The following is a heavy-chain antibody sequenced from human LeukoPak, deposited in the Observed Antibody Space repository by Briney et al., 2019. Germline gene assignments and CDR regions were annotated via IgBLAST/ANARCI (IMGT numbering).Heavy chain of an antibody. D-gene: IGHD6-19*01. Sequence: GASVKVSCKASGYTFTSYGISWVRQASGQGLEWMGWISAYNGNTNYAQKLQGRVTMTTDTSTSTAYMELRSLRSDDTAVYYCARDRGVAGIEGFDYWGQGTLVTVSS. CDR3: ARDRGVAGIEGFDY. V-gene: IGHV1-18*01. CDR1: GYTFTSYG. J-gene: IGHJ4*02. CDR2: ISAYNGNT.